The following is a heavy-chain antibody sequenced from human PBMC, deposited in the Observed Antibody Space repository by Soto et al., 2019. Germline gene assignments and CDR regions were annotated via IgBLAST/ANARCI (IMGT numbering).Heavy chain of an antibody. J-gene: IGHJ4*02. CDR1: GGSISSSSYY. Sequence: QLQLQESGPGLVKPSETLSLTCTVSGGSISSSSYYWGWIRQPPGKGLEWIGSIYYSGSTYYNPSLKSRVTISVDTSKNQFSLKLSSVTAADTAVYYCARHLIDSSGYYRNWGQGTLVTVSS. CDR3: ARHLIDSSGYYRN. CDR2: IYYSGST. D-gene: IGHD3-22*01. V-gene: IGHV4-39*01.